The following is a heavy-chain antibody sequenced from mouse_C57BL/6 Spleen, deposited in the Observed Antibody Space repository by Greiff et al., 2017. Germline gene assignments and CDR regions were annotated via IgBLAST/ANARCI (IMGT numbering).Heavy chain of an antibody. V-gene: IGHV1-42*01. CDR1: GYSFTGYY. CDR2: INPSTGGT. Sequence: EVQLQQSGPELVKPGASVKISCKASGYSFTGYYMNWVKQSPEKSLEWIGEINPSTGGTTYNQKFKAKATLTVDKSSSTAYMQLKSLTSEDSAVYYCARWGTYYGSSYPYAMDYWGQGTSVTVSS. D-gene: IGHD1-1*01. CDR3: ARWGTYYGSSYPYAMDY. J-gene: IGHJ4*01.